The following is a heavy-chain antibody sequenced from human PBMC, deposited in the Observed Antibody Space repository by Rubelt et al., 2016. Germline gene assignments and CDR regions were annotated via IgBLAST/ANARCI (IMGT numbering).Heavy chain of an antibody. Sequence: EVQLVESGGGLVQPGGSLRLSCAASGFTFSSYWMSWVRQAPGKGLEWVANIKQDGSEKYYVDSVKGRFTISRDNAKKARYLQMNSLRAEDTALYYCARDRRGYCSSTSCSTGYYYYYMDVWGKGTTVTVSS. J-gene: IGHJ6*03. CDR3: ARDRRGYCSSTSCSTGYYYYYMDV. CDR1: GFTFSSYW. D-gene: IGHD2-2*01. CDR2: IKQDGSEK. V-gene: IGHV3-7*05.